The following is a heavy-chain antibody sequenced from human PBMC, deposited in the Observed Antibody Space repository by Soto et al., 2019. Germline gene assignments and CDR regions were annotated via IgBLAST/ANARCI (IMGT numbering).Heavy chain of an antibody. V-gene: IGHV4-4*02. CDR2: IYHSGSA. D-gene: IGHD2-2*01. J-gene: IGHJ4*02. CDR1: GASLISSYW. CDR3: ARLTSWSNFDS. Sequence: QVQLQESGPGLVKASGPLSLSCAVSGASLISSYWWSWVRQPPGKGLEWIGEIYHSGSANYTPSLRSRVTMSVDESKSQFSMRLSSMTAADTAIYYCARLTSWSNFDSWGQGTLVTVSS.